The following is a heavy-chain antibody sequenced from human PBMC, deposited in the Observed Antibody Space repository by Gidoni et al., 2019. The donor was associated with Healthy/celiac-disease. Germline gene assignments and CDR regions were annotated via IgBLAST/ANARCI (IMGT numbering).Heavy chain of an antibody. J-gene: IGHJ4*02. CDR1: GFTLSDHL. CDR2: TRKKANSYTT. Sequence: EVQLVASGGGLVQPGGSLRLSCAASGFTLSDHLMDWVRQAPGKGLEWVGRTRKKANSYTTEYAASVKGRFTISRDDSKNSLYLQMNSLKTEDTAVYYCAISWSYGKMGGWGQGTLVTVSS. V-gene: IGHV3-72*01. CDR3: AISWSYGKMGG. D-gene: IGHD3-10*01.